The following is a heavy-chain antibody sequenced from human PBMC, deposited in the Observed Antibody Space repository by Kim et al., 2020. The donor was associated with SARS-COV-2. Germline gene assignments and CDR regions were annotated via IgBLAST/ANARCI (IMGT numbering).Heavy chain of an antibody. Sequence: LKSRVTISVDTSKNQFSLKLSSVTAADTAVYYCARLYGDLNYYYYYGMDVWGQGTTVTVSS. CDR3: ARLYGDLNYYYYYGMDV. V-gene: IGHV4-61*07. D-gene: IGHD4-17*01. J-gene: IGHJ6*02.